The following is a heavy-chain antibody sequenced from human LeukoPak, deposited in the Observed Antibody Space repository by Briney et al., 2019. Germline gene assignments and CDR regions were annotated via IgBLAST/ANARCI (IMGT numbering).Heavy chain of an antibody. D-gene: IGHD4-23*01. V-gene: IGHV3-23*01. CDR1: GFTFSSYA. CDR2: ISGGGSST. J-gene: IGHJ4*02. Sequence: GGSLRLSCAASGFTFSSYAMSWVRQAPGKGLEWVSAISGGGSSTYYADSVKGRFTISRDNSRNTLYVQMNSLRAEDTAVYYCAKSPRSTTVVTLDGWGRGTLVTVSS. CDR3: AKSPRSTTVVTLDG.